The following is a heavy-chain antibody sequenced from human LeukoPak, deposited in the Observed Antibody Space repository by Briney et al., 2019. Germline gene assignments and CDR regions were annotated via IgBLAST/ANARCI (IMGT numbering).Heavy chain of an antibody. J-gene: IGHJ4*02. D-gene: IGHD4-17*01. Sequence: PSETLSLTCTVSGGSISSYYWSWIRQPPGKGLEWIGSIYHTGSTSYNPSLKGRVTISVDTSKNQFSLKLSSVTAADTAVYYCARGLNRNDYGDYGYWGQGTLVTVSS. CDR3: ARGLNRNDYGDYGY. CDR1: GGSISSYY. CDR2: IYHTGST. V-gene: IGHV4-59*01.